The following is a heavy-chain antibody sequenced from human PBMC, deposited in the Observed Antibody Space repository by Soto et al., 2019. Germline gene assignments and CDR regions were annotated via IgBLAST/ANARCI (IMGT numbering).Heavy chain of an antibody. CDR1: GGSLSGYY. Sequence: SETLSLTCAVYGGSLSGYYWSWIRQPPGKGLEWIGEINHSGSTNYNPSLKSRVTISVDTSKNQFSLKLSSVTAADTAVYYCAGLVREDYYYYGMDVWGQGTTVTVSS. D-gene: IGHD3-10*01. CDR3: AGLVREDYYYYGMDV. J-gene: IGHJ6*02. CDR2: INHSGST. V-gene: IGHV4-34*01.